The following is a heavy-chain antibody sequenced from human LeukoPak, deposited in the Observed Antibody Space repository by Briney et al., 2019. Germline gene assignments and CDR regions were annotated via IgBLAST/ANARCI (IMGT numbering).Heavy chain of an antibody. Sequence: PSETLSLTCTVSGGSISSGGYYWSWIRQRPGKGLEWIGYIYYSGSTYYNPSLKSRVTISVDTSKNQFSLKLSSVTAADTAVYYCARERYYDSSGCTDYWGQGTLVTVSS. J-gene: IGHJ4*02. CDR2: IYYSGST. V-gene: IGHV4-31*03. CDR1: GGSISSGGYY. CDR3: ARERYYDSSGCTDY. D-gene: IGHD3-22*01.